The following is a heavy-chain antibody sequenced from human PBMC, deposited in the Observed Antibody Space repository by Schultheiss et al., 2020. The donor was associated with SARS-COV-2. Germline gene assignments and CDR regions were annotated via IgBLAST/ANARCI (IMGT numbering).Heavy chain of an antibody. J-gene: IGHJ4*02. V-gene: IGHV4-61*01. CDR1: GGSVSSGTYY. CDR2: IYYSGST. D-gene: IGHD2-21*02. CDR3: ATSDSYSFYFDY. Sequence: ETLSLTCTVSGGSVSSGTYYWSWIRQPPGKGLEWIGYIYYSGSTNYNPSLKSRVTISIDTSKNQFSLKLSSVTAADTAVYYCATSDSYSFYFDYWGQGTLVTVSS.